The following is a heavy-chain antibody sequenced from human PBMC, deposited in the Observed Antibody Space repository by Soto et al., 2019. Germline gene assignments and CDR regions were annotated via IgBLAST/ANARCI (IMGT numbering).Heavy chain of an antibody. V-gene: IGHV1-69*01. Sequence: QVQLVQSGAEVKKPGSSVKVSCKAAGGTCSSYAISWVRQAPGQGLEWMGGIIPILGTANYAQKLQGRVTITADESTSTAYMELSSLRSEDTAVYYWAIDGAGGGPGYFDYWGQGTLVTVSS. CDR3: AIDGAGGGPGYFDY. CDR2: IIPILGTA. J-gene: IGHJ4*02. CDR1: GGTCSSYA. D-gene: IGHD1-26*01.